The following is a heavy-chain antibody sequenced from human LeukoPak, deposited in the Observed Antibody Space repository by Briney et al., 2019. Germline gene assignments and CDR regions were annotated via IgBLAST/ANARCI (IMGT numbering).Heavy chain of an antibody. CDR1: GGSISSYY. J-gene: IGHJ4*02. CDR2: IYYSGST. V-gene: IGHV4-59*01. D-gene: IGHD6-13*01. Sequence: PSETLSLTCTVPGGSISSYYWRWIRQPPGKGLEWIGYIYYSGSTNYNPSLKSRVTISVDTSKNQFSLKLSSVTAADTAVYCARLYSSSLGRVFDYWGQGTLVTVSS. CDR3: ARLYSSSLGRVFDY.